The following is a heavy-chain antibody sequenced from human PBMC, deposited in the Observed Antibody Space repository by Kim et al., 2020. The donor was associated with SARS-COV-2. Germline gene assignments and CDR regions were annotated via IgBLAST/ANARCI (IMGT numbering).Heavy chain of an antibody. J-gene: IGHJ5*02. CDR3: ARGRSVVVPAATVGGVYNWFDP. Sequence: ASVKVSCKASGYTFTSYDINWVRQATGQGLEWMGWMNPNSGNTGYAQKFQGRVTMTRNTSISTAYMELSSLRSEDTAVYYCARGRSVVVPAATVGGVYNWFDPWGQGTLVTVSS. CDR2: MNPNSGNT. CDR1: GYTFTSYD. V-gene: IGHV1-8*01. D-gene: IGHD2-2*01.